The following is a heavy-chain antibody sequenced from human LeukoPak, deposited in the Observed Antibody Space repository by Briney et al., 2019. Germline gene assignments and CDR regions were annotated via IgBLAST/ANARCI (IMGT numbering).Heavy chain of an antibody. Sequence: QSGGSLRLSCAVSGFTFSNYALHWVRQAPGKGLEWVTLISYDGSNKYYVDSMKGRFTISRDNSKNTLYLQMNSLTTEDTAMYYCAKDGSYSSSSYMPQIWGQGTLVTVSS. D-gene: IGHD6-13*01. CDR2: ISYDGSNK. V-gene: IGHV3-30-3*01. CDR1: GFTFSNYA. J-gene: IGHJ4*02. CDR3: AKDGSYSSSSYMPQI.